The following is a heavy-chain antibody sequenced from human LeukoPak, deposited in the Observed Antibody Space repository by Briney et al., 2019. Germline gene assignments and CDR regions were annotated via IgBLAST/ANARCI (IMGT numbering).Heavy chain of an antibody. CDR2: IKRKGDDGTI. J-gene: IGHJ4*02. V-gene: IGHV3-15*01. D-gene: IGHD3/OR15-3a*01. Sequence: GGSLRLSCAASGFTFSNAWMGWVRQAPGRGLEWVGRIKRKGDDGTIDYAAPVKGRLSISRDDSKNTLYLQMNSLKSEDTDVYYCTAGTGRSDFDYWGQGTLVTVSS. CDR3: TAGTGRSDFDY. CDR1: GFTFSNAW.